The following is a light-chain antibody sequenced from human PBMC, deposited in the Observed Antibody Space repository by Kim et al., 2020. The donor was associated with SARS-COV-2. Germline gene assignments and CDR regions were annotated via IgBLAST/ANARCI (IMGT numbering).Light chain of an antibody. J-gene: IGLJ3*02. CDR2: EDN. Sequence: GKTVPISCTRSSGSIASNYVQRYQQRPGSSPTTVIYEDNQRPSGVPDRFSGSIDSSSNSASLTISGLKTEDEADYYCQSYDSSNWVFGGGTQLTVL. CDR3: QSYDSSNWV. V-gene: IGLV6-57*01. CDR1: SGSIASNY.